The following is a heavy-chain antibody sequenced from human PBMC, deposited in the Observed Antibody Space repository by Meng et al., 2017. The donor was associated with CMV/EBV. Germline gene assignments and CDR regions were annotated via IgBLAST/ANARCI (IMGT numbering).Heavy chain of an antibody. CDR1: GGSISSSSYY. J-gene: IGHJ4*02. D-gene: IGHD2-2*01. CDR3: ARDTIVVVPAASGGFDY. V-gene: IGHV4-39*07. Sequence: SETLSLTCTVSGGSISSSSYYWGWIRQPPGKGLEWIGSIYYSGSTYYNPSLKSRVTISVDTSKIQFSLKLSSVTAADTAVYYCARDTIVVVPAASGGFDYWGQGTLVTVSS. CDR2: IYYSGST.